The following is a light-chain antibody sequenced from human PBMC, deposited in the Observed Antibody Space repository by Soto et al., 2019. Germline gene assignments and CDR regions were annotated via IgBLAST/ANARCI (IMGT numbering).Light chain of an antibody. J-gene: IGKJ3*01. Sequence: DIQMTQSPSSLSPSVGDRVTITCQASQDIKNYLNWYQQKPGKAPKLLIYDASNLETGVPSRFSGSGSGTHFTFTISSPQPEDIATYYCQQYDDVPFTFGPGTKVDNK. V-gene: IGKV1-33*01. CDR3: QQYDDVPFT. CDR1: QDIKNY. CDR2: DAS.